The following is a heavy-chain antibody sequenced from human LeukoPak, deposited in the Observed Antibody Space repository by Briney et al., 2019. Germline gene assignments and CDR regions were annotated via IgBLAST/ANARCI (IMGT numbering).Heavy chain of an antibody. CDR2: IYTSGST. D-gene: IGHD3-10*01. CDR3: AKSNSGSYPRLEY. V-gene: IGHV4-4*07. CDR1: GGSISSYY. Sequence: SETLSLTCAVSGGSISSYYWSWIRQPAGKGLEWIGRIYTSGSTNYSPSLQSRVTISVDTSKNQFSLKVSSVTAADTAVYYCAKSNSGSYPRLEYWGPGTLVT. J-gene: IGHJ4*02.